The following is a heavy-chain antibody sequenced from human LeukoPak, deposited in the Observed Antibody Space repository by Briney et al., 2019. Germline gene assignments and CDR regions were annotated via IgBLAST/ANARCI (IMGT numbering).Heavy chain of an antibody. CDR1: GYIFSTYW. D-gene: IGHD2-2*01. CDR2: IYPGDSDT. J-gene: IGHJ4*02. Sequence: TGESLKISCKGSGYIFSTYWIGWVRQMPGKGLGWMGIIYPGDSDTRYSPSFQGQVTISADKSISTAFLHWSSLKASDTAMYYCARPGYCSTTSCSAIDYWGQGTLVTVSS. CDR3: ARPGYCSTTSCSAIDY. V-gene: IGHV5-51*01.